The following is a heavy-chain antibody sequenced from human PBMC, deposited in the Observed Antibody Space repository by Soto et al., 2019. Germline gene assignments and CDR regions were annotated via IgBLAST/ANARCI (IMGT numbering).Heavy chain of an antibody. CDR3: AHLDYDFWSGYPNFDY. V-gene: IGHV2-5*02. Sequence: SGPTLVNPTQTLTLTCTFSGFSLSTSGVGVGWIRQPPGKALEWLALIYWDDDKRYSPSLKSRLTITKDTSKNQVVLTMTNMDPVDTATYYCAHLDYDFWSGYPNFDYWGQGTLVTVSS. CDR1: GFSLSTSGVG. CDR2: IYWDDDK. D-gene: IGHD3-3*01. J-gene: IGHJ4*02.